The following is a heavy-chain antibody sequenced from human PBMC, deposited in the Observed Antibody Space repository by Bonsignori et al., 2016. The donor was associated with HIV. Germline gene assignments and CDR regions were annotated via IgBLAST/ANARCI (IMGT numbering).Heavy chain of an antibody. Sequence: GGSLRLSCAASGFTFSSYGMHWVRQAPGKGLEWVAVIWYDGSNKYYADSVKGRFTISRDNSKNTLYLQMNSLRAEDTAVYYCAKDCSGGSCSLLDYWGPGNPGHRLL. CDR2: IWYDGSNK. CDR3: AKDCSGGSCSLLDY. J-gene: IGHJ4*02. D-gene: IGHD2-15*01. CDR1: GFTFSSYG. V-gene: IGHV3-33*06.